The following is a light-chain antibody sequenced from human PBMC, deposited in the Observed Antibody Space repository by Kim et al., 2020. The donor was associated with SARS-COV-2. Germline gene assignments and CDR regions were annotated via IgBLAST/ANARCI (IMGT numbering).Light chain of an antibody. V-gene: IGLV4-69*01. Sequence: SVKLTCTLSSGHSSYAIAWHQQQPEKGPRYLMKLNSDGSHSKGDGIPDRFSGSSSGAARYLTISSLQSEDEADYYCQTWGTGIRVFGGGTQLTVL. J-gene: IGLJ3*02. CDR3: QTWGTGIRV. CDR1: SGHSSYA. CDR2: LNSDGSH.